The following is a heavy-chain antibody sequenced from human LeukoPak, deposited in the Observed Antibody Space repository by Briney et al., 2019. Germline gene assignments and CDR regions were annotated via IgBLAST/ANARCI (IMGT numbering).Heavy chain of an antibody. D-gene: IGHD3-10*01. CDR2: ISYHGNNK. Sequence: QPGGSLRLSCAASGFTFINYDMNWVRQAPGQGLEWVAVISYHGNNKFYADSVKGRFTISRDNSQNTLYLQMNSLRAEDTAVYYCARDGKADYYGSGNPPRYWYFDLWGRGTLVTVSS. CDR1: GFTFINYD. CDR3: ARDGKADYYGSGNPPRYWYFDL. V-gene: IGHV3-30*03. J-gene: IGHJ2*01.